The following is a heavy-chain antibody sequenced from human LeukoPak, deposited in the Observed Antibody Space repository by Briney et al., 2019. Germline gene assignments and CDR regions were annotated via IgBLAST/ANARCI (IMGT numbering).Heavy chain of an antibody. V-gene: IGHV3-48*03. J-gene: IGHJ6*04. CDR1: GFTFSSYE. CDR2: ISSSGSTI. D-gene: IGHD3-10*02. Sequence: GGSLRLSCAASGFTFSSYEMNWVRQAQGKGLEWVSYISSSGSTIYYADSVKGRFTISRDNAKNSLYLQMNSLRAEDTAVYYCAELGITMTGGVWGKGTTVTISS. CDR3: AELGITMTGGV.